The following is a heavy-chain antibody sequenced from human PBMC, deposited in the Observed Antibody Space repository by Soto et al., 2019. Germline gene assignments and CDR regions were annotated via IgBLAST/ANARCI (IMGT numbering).Heavy chain of an antibody. J-gene: IGHJ4*02. V-gene: IGHV3-23*01. CDR1: GFTFSSYA. CDR3: AKGLVPTVPYYFDY. D-gene: IGHD4-17*01. CDR2: ISGSGGST. Sequence: EVQLLEYGGGLVKPGGSLRLSCADSGFTFSSYAMSWVRQAPGKGLEWVSAISGSGGSTYYADSVKGRFTISRDNSKNTLYLQMNSLRAEDTAVYYCAKGLVPTVPYYFDYWGQGPLVTVSS.